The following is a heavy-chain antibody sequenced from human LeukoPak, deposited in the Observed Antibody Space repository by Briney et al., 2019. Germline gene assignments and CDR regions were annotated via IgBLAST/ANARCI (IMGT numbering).Heavy chain of an antibody. D-gene: IGHD5-12*01. CDR3: ARDSDSGYDYGDYYYYYMDV. J-gene: IGHJ6*03. CDR2: INSDGSST. Sequence: GGSLRLSCAASGFTFSSYLMHWVRQAPGKGLVWVSRINSDGSSTGYADSVKGRFTISRDNAKNTLYLQMNSLRAEDTAVYYCARDSDSGYDYGDYYYYYMDVWGKGTTVTVSS. V-gene: IGHV3-74*01. CDR1: GFTFSSYL.